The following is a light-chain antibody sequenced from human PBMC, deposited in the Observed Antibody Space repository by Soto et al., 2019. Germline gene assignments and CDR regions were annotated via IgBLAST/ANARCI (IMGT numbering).Light chain of an antibody. CDR3: QHNYGTPA. Sequence: IQMTQSPSTLSASVGDRVTITCRASQTISRPLSWYKQKPGKVPELLIYATSRLQSGVPSRFSGSRSGTDFTLTISSVKPEDFATEYCQHNYGTPAVGQGTRLEIK. CDR1: QTISRP. J-gene: IGKJ5*01. CDR2: ATS. V-gene: IGKV1-39*01.